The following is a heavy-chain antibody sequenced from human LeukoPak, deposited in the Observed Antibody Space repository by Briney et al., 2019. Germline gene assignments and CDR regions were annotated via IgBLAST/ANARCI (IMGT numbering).Heavy chain of an antibody. CDR1: GGSFSGYY. V-gene: IGHV4-34*01. CDR2: INHSGST. Sequence: PSETLSLTCAVYGGSFSGYYWSWIRQPPGKGLEWIGEINHSGSTNYNPSLKSRVTISVDTSKNQFSLKLSSVTAADTAVYYCARSLTYYYDSSGYYYSDHAFDIWGQGTMVTVSS. J-gene: IGHJ3*02. D-gene: IGHD3-22*01. CDR3: ARSLTYYYDSSGYYYSDHAFDI.